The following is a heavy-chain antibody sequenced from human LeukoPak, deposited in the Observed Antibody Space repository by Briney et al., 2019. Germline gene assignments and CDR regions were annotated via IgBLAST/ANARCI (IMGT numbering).Heavy chain of an antibody. V-gene: IGHV4-38-2*02. D-gene: IGHD6-13*01. Sequence: PSETLSLTCTVSGYSISSGYLWGWIRQPPGKGLEWIGSVYHSGTTYYNPSLKNRVTISVDTSKNQFSLKLSSVTAADTAVYYCARVYGSSFGRNWFDPWGQGILVTVSS. J-gene: IGHJ5*02. CDR1: GYSISSGYL. CDR2: VYHSGTT. CDR3: ARVYGSSFGRNWFDP.